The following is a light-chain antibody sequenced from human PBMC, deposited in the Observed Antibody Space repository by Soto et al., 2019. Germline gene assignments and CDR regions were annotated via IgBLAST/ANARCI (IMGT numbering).Light chain of an antibody. CDR1: SSDVGGYNS. CDR2: EVS. CDR3: CSYAGSSTSYV. V-gene: IGLV2-14*01. J-gene: IGLJ1*01. Sequence: QSALTQPASVSGSPGQSITISCTGTSSDVGGYNSVSWYQQHPGKAPKLMIYEVSNRPSGVSNRFSGSKSGNTASLTISGLQTEDEADYYCCSYAGSSTSYVFGTGTKVTVL.